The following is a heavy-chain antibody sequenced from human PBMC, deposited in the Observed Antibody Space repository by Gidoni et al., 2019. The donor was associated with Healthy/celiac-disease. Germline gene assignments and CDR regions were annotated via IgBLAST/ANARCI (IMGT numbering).Heavy chain of an antibody. Sequence: QLQLVESGGGLVQPGRSLRSSCAASGFPFSSYGMHLVRQAPGKGLEWVAVIRDDGSNKYYADSVKGRFTIFRDNSKNTLYLQMNSLRAEDTAVYYCAGTYYDFWSGRNNWFDPWGQGTLVTVSS. V-gene: IGHV3-33*01. CDR3: AGTYYDFWSGRNNWFDP. CDR1: GFPFSSYG. D-gene: IGHD3-3*01. J-gene: IGHJ5*02. CDR2: IRDDGSNK.